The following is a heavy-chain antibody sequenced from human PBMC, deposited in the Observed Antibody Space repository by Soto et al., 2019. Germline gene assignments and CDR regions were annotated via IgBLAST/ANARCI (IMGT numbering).Heavy chain of an antibody. CDR3: ARGDSTDCSNGVCSFFYNHDMDV. D-gene: IGHD2-8*01. Sequence: ASVKVSCKASGYSFTDYHIHWVRQAPGQGLEWLGRINPKSGGTSTAQKFQGWVTMTTDTSISTASMELTRLTSDDTAIYYCARGDSTDCSNGVCSFFYNHDMDVWGEGTTVTSPQ. J-gene: IGHJ6*04. CDR1: GYSFTDYH. V-gene: IGHV1-2*04. CDR2: INPKSGGT.